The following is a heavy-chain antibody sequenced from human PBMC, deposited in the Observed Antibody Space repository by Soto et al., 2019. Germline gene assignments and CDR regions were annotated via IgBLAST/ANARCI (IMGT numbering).Heavy chain of an antibody. D-gene: IGHD1-1*01. CDR1: GFTFSSFA. J-gene: IGHJ4*02. CDR3: ATQDFRGTTGTT. V-gene: IGHV3-23*01. Sequence: EVQLLESGGGLVQPGGSLRLSCAASGFTFSSFAMGWVRQAPGKGLEWVSLISGSSDITYYANSVKGRFTISRDNSKKTLYLQINSRRAEDTAVYFCATQDFRGTTGTTWGQGTLVTVSS. CDR2: ISGSSDIT.